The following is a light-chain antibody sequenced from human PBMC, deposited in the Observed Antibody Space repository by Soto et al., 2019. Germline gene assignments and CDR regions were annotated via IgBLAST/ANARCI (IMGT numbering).Light chain of an antibody. CDR2: GAS. Sequence: EIVLTQSPGTLSLFPGERATLSCRASQSVSSSYLAWYQQKPGQAPRLLIYGASSRATGIPDRFSGSGSGTDFTLTISRLEPEDLAVYYCQQYGSSPPITFGQGTRLEIK. CDR1: QSVSSSY. V-gene: IGKV3-20*01. J-gene: IGKJ5*01. CDR3: QQYGSSPPIT.